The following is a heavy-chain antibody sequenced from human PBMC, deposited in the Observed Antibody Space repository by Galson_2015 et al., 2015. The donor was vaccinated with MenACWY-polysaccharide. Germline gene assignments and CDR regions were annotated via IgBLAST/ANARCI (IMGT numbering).Heavy chain of an antibody. CDR1: DYSLRSGYF. Sequence: TLSLTCAVSDYSLRSGYFWGWIRQPPGKGLEWIASIFHSGTTYYNPSLKSRVTISVDTSKNQFSLKLSSVTAADTAVYYCARVEKYSGSFYILYWGQGTLVTASS. J-gene: IGHJ4*02. CDR3: ARVEKYSGSFYILY. D-gene: IGHD1-26*01. V-gene: IGHV4-38-2*01. CDR2: IFHSGTT.